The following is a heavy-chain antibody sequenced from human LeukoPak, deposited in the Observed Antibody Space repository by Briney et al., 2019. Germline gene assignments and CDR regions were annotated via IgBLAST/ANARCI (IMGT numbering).Heavy chain of an antibody. J-gene: IGHJ4*02. D-gene: IGHD3-3*01. V-gene: IGHV4-34*01. CDR1: GGSFSGYY. Sequence: PSETLSLTCAVYGGSFSGYYWSWIRQPPGKGLEWIGEINHSGSTNYNPSLKSRVTISVDTSKNQFSLKPSSVTAADTAVYYCARDLEYDFWSGYPAPSYYFDYWGQGTLVTVSS. CDR3: ARDLEYDFWSGYPAPSYYFDY. CDR2: INHSGST.